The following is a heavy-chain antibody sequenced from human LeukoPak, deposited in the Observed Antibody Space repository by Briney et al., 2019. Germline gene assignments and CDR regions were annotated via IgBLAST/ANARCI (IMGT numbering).Heavy chain of an antibody. J-gene: IGHJ4*02. CDR1: GYTFTSYG. Sequence: ASVKVSCKASGYTFTSYGISWVRQAPGQGLEWMGWINPNSGGTNYAQKFQGRVTMTRDTSISTAYMELSRLRSDDTAVYYCARVVSSSPTHFDYWGQGTLVTVSS. CDR3: ARVVSSSPTHFDY. V-gene: IGHV1-2*02. D-gene: IGHD6-13*01. CDR2: INPNSGGT.